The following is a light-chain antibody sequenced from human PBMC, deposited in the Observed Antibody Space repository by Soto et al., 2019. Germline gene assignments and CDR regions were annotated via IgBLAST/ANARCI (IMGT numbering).Light chain of an antibody. CDR3: CSYAGTYAYV. V-gene: IGLV2-11*01. CDR2: DVS. J-gene: IGLJ1*01. Sequence: QSALTQPRSVSGSPGQSVTISCTGTSSDVGGFNYVSWYQQHPGKDPKLMIYDVSERPSGVPDRFSGSKSGNTASLTISGRQVDDEADYNCCSYAGTYAYVFGSGTKLTVL. CDR1: SSDVGGFNY.